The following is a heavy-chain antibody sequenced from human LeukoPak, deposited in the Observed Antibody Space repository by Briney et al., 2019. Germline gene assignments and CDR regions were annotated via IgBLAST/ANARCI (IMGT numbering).Heavy chain of an antibody. CDR3: ARAYGGNSFGY. CDR2: IYSGGST. J-gene: IGHJ4*02. CDR1: GFTVSSNY. Sequence: GGSLRLSCAASGFTVSSNYMSWVRQAPGKGLEWVSVIYSGGSTYYADSVKGRFTISRDNSKNTLYLQMNSLRAEDTAVYYCARAYGGNSFGYWGQGTLVTVSS. V-gene: IGHV3-66*01. D-gene: IGHD4-23*01.